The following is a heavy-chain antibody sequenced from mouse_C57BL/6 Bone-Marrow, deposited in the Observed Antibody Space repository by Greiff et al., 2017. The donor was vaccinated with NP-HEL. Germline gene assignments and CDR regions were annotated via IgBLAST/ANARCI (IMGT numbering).Heavy chain of an antibody. CDR3: ARGGYGSSYGYFDV. D-gene: IGHD1-1*01. CDR1: GYTFTDYY. Sequence: VKLMESGPELVKPGASVKISCKASGYTFTDYYINWVKQRPGQGLEWIGWIFPGSGSTYYNEKFKGKATLTVDKSSSTAYMLLSSLTSEDSAVYFCARGGYGSSYGYFDVWGTGTTVTVSS. J-gene: IGHJ1*03. V-gene: IGHV1-75*01. CDR2: IFPGSGST.